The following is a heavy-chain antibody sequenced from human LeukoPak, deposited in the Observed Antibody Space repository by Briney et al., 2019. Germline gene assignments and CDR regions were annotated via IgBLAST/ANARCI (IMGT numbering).Heavy chain of an antibody. Sequence: SETLSLTCTVSGGSISSSSYHWGWIRQPPGKGLEWIGSIYYSGSTLYNPSLKSRVTISVDTSKNQFSLKLSSVTAADTTVYFCARHVLLGNYPDYFDSWGRGNLVSVSS. CDR2: IYYSGST. CDR1: GGSISSSSYH. D-gene: IGHD1-7*01. V-gene: IGHV4-39*01. CDR3: ARHVLLGNYPDYFDS. J-gene: IGHJ4*02.